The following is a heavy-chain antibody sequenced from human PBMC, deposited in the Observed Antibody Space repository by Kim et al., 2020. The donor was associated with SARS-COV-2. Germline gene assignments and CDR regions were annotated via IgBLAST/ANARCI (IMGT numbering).Heavy chain of an antibody. D-gene: IGHD3-3*02. J-gene: IGHJ4*02. CDR1: GFTFSTYA. V-gene: IGHV3-23*01. CDR3: AKVDSVSPVPFLDH. CDR2: ISDSGGNT. Sequence: GGSLRLSCAASGFTFSTYAMSWVRHAPGKGLEWVACISDSGGNTHYVDSVKGRFTISRDYSKNTLYLQMNSLRGEDTAVYFCAKVDSVSPVPFLDHLGPGTLVT.